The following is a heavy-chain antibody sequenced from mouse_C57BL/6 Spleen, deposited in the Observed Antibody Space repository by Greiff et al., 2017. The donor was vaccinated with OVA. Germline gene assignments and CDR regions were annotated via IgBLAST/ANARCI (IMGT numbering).Heavy chain of an antibody. Sequence: VQLQQSGAELVRPGTSVKVSCKASGYAFTNYLIEWVKQRPGQGLEWIGVINPGSGGTNYNEKFKGKATLTADKSSSTAYMQLSSLTSEDSAVYFCARRGVTQYWYFDVWGTGTTVTVSS. V-gene: IGHV1-54*01. CDR1: GYAFTNYL. CDR3: ARRGVTQYWYFDV. CDR2: INPGSGGT. D-gene: IGHD2-3*01. J-gene: IGHJ1*03.